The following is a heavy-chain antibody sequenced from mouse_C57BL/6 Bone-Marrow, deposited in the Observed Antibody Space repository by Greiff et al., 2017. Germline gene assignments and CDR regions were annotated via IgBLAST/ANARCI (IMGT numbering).Heavy chain of an antibody. CDR3: ARGSPYYFDY. J-gene: IGHJ2*01. CDR1: GFNIKDYY. V-gene: IGHV14-2*01. CDR2: IDPEDGET. Sequence: VQLQQSGAELVKPGASVKLSCTASGFNIKDYYMHWVKQRPEQGLEWIGRIDPEDGETKYAPTSQGKATITADTSSNTAYLQLSILTSEDTAVYYCARGSPYYFDYWGQGTTLTVSS.